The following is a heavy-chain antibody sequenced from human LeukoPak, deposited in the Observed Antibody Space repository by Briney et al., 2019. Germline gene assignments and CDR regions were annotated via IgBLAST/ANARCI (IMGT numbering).Heavy chain of an antibody. CDR2: IRYDGSNK. Sequence: GVSLRLSCAASGFTFSVSGMHWVRQAPGKGLEWLAFIRYDGSNKYYADSVKGRFTISRDNSKNMVYLQMNSLRSGETAIYYCAKDRVQLDYYGSGSLDYWGQGTLVTVSA. V-gene: IGHV3-30*02. J-gene: IGHJ4*02. CDR1: GFTFSVSG. D-gene: IGHD3-10*01. CDR3: AKDRVQLDYYGSGSLDY.